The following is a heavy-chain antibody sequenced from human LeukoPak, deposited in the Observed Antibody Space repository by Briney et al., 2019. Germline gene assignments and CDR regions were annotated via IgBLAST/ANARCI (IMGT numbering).Heavy chain of an antibody. CDR1: GGSIRSYY. CDR2: IFDTGSS. Sequence: SETLSLTCTVSGGSIRSYYWSWIRQPPGNGLEWIGYIFDTGSSNYNPSLKSRVTISIDTSKDQFSLRLSSVTAADTAVYYCARHGGGYSFDYWGQGTLVTVSS. V-gene: IGHV4-59*08. D-gene: IGHD5-24*01. J-gene: IGHJ4*02. CDR3: ARHGGGYSFDY.